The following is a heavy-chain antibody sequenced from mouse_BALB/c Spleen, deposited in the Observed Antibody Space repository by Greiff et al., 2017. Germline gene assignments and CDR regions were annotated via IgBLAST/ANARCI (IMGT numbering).Heavy chain of an antibody. Sequence: EVQLVESGGGLVQPGGSLKLSCAASGFDFSRYWMSWVRQAPGKGLEWIGEINPDSSTINYTPSLKDKFIISRDNAKNTLYLQMSKVRSEDTALYYCARHYGYDDYAMDYWGQGTSVTVSS. CDR3: ARHYGYDDYAMDY. CDR1: GFDFSRYW. CDR2: INPDSSTI. J-gene: IGHJ4*01. V-gene: IGHV4-1*02. D-gene: IGHD2-2*01.